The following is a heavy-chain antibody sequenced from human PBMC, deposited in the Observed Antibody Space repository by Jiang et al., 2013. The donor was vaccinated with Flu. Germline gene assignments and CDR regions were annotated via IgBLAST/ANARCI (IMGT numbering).Heavy chain of an antibody. J-gene: IGHJ4*02. V-gene: IGHV4-34*01. D-gene: IGHD2-15*01. CDR2: INHSGST. Sequence: LLKPSETLSLTCAVYGGSLSGYYWSWIRQPPGKGLEWIGEINHSGSTNYNPSLKSRVTISVDTSKNQFSLKLSSVTAADTAVYYCARGRGYCSGGSCHLFFDYWGQGTLVTVSS. CDR3: ARGRGYCSGGSCHLFFDY. CDR1: GGSLSGYY.